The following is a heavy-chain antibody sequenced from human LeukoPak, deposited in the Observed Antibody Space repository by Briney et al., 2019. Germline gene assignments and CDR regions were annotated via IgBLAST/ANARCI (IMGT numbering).Heavy chain of an antibody. D-gene: IGHD3-3*01. V-gene: IGHV3-21*01. CDR1: GFTFSSYS. CDR2: ISSSSSYI. Sequence: PGGSLRLSCAASGFTFSSYSMNWVRQAPGKGLEWVSSISSSSSYIYYADSVKGRFTISRDNAKNSLYLQMNSLRAEDTAVYYCAREKDDFWSGYPKPLDVWGKGTTVTVSS. CDR3: AREKDDFWSGYPKPLDV. J-gene: IGHJ6*04.